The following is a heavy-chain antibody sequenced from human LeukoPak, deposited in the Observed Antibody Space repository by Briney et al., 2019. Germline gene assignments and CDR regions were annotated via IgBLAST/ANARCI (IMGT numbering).Heavy chain of an antibody. CDR2: IYYSGST. J-gene: IGHJ6*03. D-gene: IGHD6-13*01. CDR1: GGSISSYY. V-gene: IGHV4-59*01. Sequence: SETLSLTCAVSGGSISSYYWSWIRQPPGKGLEWIGYIYYSGSTNYNPSLKSRVTISVDTSKNQFSLKLSSVTAADTAVYYCARGRTSSSWSLHYYYYMDVWGKGTTVTVSS. CDR3: ARGRTSSSWSLHYYYYMDV.